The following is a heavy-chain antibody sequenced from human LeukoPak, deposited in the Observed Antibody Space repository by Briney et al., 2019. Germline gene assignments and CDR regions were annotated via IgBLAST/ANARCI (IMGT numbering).Heavy chain of an antibody. CDR2: INHSGSA. Sequence: PSETLSLTCAVYGGPFSGYYWSWIRQPPGKGLEWIGEINHSGSANYNPSLKSRVTISVDMSKNQFSLKLSSVTAADTAVYYCARARGDYYDSSGYYSAFDYWDQGTLVTVSS. D-gene: IGHD3-22*01. V-gene: IGHV4-34*01. CDR1: GGPFSGYY. CDR3: ARARGDYYDSSGYYSAFDY. J-gene: IGHJ4*02.